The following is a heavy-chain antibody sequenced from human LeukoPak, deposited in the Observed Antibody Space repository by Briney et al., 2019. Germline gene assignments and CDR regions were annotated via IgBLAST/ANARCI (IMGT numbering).Heavy chain of an antibody. D-gene: IGHD3-10*01. J-gene: IGHJ2*01. CDR2: IYYSGST. CDR3: ARGARLLWFGATRPGVRYFDL. Sequence: SETLSLTCSVSGGSISCGGYDWSWIRQHPGKGLEWIGYIYYSGSTYYNPSLKSRVTISVDTSKNQFSLKLSSVTAADTAVYYCARGARLLWFGATRPGVRYFDLWGRGTLVTVSS. V-gene: IGHV4-31*03. CDR1: GGSISCGGYD.